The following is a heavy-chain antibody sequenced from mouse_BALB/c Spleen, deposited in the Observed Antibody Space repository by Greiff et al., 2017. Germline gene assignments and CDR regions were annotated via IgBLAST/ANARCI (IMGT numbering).Heavy chain of an antibody. Sequence: QVQLQQPGAELVKPGASVKLSCKASGYTFTSYWMHWVKQRPGQGLEWIGEINPSNGRTYYNEKFKSKATLTVDKSSSTAYMQLSSLTSEDSAVYYCARRWDYFDYWGQGTTLTVSS. CDR1: GYTFTSYW. V-gene: IGHV1S81*02. J-gene: IGHJ2*01. D-gene: IGHD4-1*01. CDR2: INPSNGRT. CDR3: ARRWDYFDY.